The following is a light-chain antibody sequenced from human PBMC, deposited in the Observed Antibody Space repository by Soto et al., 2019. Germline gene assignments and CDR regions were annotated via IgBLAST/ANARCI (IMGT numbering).Light chain of an antibody. CDR2: GAS. V-gene: IGKV3-20*01. Sequence: EIVLTQSPGTLSLSPGGRATLSCRASRSVSNSFLAWYQQKPVQAPRLLIYGASSRATGIPDRFSGSGSGTDFTLTISRLEPEDFAVYYCQQYGSSPPLTFGGGTKVDIK. CDR3: QQYGSSPPLT. J-gene: IGKJ4*01. CDR1: RSVSNSF.